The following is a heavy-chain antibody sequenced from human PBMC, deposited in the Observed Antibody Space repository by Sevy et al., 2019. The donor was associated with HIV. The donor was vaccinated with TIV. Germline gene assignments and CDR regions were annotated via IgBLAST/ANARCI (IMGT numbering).Heavy chain of an antibody. CDR3: ASRVGMTGY. CDR2: SRNKANSYTT. CDR1: GFTFSDYY. D-gene: IGHD1-26*01. V-gene: IGHV3-72*01. J-gene: IGHJ4*02. Sequence: GGSLRLSWAASGFTFSDYYMDWVRQAPGKGLEWVGRSRNKANSYTTEYAASVKGRFTISRDDSKNSLYLQMNGLKTEDTAVYYCASRVGMTGYWGQGTLVTVPS.